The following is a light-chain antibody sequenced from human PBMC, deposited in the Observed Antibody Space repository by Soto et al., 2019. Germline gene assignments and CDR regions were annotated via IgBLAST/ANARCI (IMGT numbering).Light chain of an antibody. Sequence: QSALTQPASVSGSPGQSITISCTGTSSDVGGYDYVSWYQQHPGKAPKLMIYDVSNRPSGVSNRFSGSKSANTASLTISGLRAEDEADYYCSSYTSSYTLVFGGGTKRTVL. J-gene: IGLJ2*01. CDR1: SSDVGGYDY. V-gene: IGLV2-14*03. CDR2: DVS. CDR3: SSYTSSYTLV.